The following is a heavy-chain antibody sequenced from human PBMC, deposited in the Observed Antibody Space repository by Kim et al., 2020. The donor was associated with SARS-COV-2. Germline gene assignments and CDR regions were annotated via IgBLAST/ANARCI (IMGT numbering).Heavy chain of an antibody. CDR3: ARDTTSAAADSYYGMDV. J-gene: IGHJ6*02. Sequence: VQGRFTISRDNARKSLYLQMNSRRAEDTAVYYCARDTTSAAADSYYGMDVWGQGTTVTVSS. D-gene: IGHD6-13*01. V-gene: IGHV3-11*06.